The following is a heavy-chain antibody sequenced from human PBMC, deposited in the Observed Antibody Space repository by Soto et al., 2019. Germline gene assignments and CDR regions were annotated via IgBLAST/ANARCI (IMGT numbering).Heavy chain of an antibody. CDR2: IYHSGST. CDR3: ARVSDFGSEYYFDY. CDR1: GGSISSGDYY. D-gene: IGHD3-3*01. J-gene: IGHJ4*02. V-gene: IGHV4-30-2*01. Sequence: SETLSLTCTVSGGSISSGDYYWSWIRQPPGKGLEWIGYIYHSGSTYYKPSLKSRVTISVDRSKNQFSLKLSSVTAADTAVYYCARVSDFGSEYYFDYWGQGTLVTVSS.